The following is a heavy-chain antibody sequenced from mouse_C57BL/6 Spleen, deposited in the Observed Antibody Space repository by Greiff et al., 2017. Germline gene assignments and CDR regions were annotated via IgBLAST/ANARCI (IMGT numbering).Heavy chain of an antibody. CDR1: GFTFSDFY. CDR3: ARDDGFMFDY. J-gene: IGHJ2*01. V-gene: IGHV7-1*01. Sequence: EVMLVESGGGLVQSGRSLRLSCATSGFTFSDFYMEWVRQAPGKGLEWIAASRNKANDYTTEYSASVKGRFIVSRDTSQSILYLQMNALRAEDTAIYYCARDDGFMFDYWGQGTTLTVSS. CDR2: SRNKANDYTT. D-gene: IGHD2-2*01.